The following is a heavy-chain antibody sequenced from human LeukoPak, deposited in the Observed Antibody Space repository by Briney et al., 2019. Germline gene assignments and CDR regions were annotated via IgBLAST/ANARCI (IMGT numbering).Heavy chain of an antibody. CDR3: ARGLVYDY. CDR1: GFTFSSYA. V-gene: IGHV3-64*01. D-gene: IGHD6-19*01. CDR2: ISSNGGST. J-gene: IGHJ4*02. Sequence: GGSLRLPCAASGFTFSSYAMHWVRQAPGKGLEYVSAISSNGGSTYYANSVKGRFTISRDNSRNTLYLQMGSLRAEDMAVYYCARGLVYDYWGQGTLVTVSS.